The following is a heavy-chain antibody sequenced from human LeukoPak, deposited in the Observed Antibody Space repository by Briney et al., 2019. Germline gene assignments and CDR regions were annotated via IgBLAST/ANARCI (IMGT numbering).Heavy chain of an antibody. CDR3: ARVDGRFDY. D-gene: IGHD1-26*01. Sequence: SVKVSCKASGGTFSSYAISWVRQAPGQGLEWMGRIILILGIANYAQKFQGRVTITADKSTSTAYMELSSLRSEDTAVYYCARVDGRFDYWGQGTLVTVSS. CDR2: IILILGIA. CDR1: GGTFSSYA. J-gene: IGHJ4*02. V-gene: IGHV1-69*04.